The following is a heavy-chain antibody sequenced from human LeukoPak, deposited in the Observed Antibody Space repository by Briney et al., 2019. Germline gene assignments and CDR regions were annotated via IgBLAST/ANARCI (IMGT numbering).Heavy chain of an antibody. CDR3: ARAVEMATIFDY. V-gene: IGHV4-59*01. J-gene: IGHJ4*02. D-gene: IGHD5-24*01. Sequence: SETLSLTCTVSGGSISSYYWSWIRQPPGKGLEWIGYIYYSGSTNYNPSLKSRVTISVDTSKNQFSLKLSSVTAADTAVYYCARAVEMATIFDYWGQGTLVTVSS. CDR1: GGSISSYY. CDR2: IYYSGST.